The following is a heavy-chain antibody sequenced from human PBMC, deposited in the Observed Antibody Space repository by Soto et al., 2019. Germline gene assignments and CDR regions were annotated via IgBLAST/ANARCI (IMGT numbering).Heavy chain of an antibody. CDR3: ARVISSSWYGVSWYFDL. V-gene: IGHV4-59*08. Sequence: SETLSLTCTVSGGSISSYYWSWIRQPPGKGLEWIGYIYYSGSTNYNPSLKSRVTISVDTSKNQFSLKLSSVTAADTAVYYWARVISSSWYGVSWYFDLWGRGTLVT. J-gene: IGHJ2*01. CDR2: IYYSGST. CDR1: GGSISSYY. D-gene: IGHD6-13*01.